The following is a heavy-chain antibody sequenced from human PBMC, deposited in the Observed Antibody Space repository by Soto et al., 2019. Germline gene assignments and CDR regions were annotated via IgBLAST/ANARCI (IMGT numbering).Heavy chain of an antibody. Sequence: LRLSCAASGFTFSSSGMSWVRQAPGKGLEWVSGITDSGGSTYYVDSVKGRFAISRDNSKNTLSLEMNSLRAEDTAVYYCAKDSGWLHYYWGQGTLVTVSS. CDR2: ITDSGGST. CDR1: GFTFSSSG. V-gene: IGHV3-23*01. D-gene: IGHD5-12*01. J-gene: IGHJ4*02. CDR3: AKDSGWLHYY.